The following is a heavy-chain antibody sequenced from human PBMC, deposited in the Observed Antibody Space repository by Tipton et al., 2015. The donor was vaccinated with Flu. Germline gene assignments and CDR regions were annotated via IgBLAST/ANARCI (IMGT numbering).Heavy chain of an antibody. Sequence: TLSLTCIVSGGSMNNYYWNWIRQPPGKGLEWIGSVFYTGSTNYSPSFKSRVTFPVDTSENHFSLQLRSVTAADTALYYCARESRGNHYYFDSWGQGILVTVSS. CDR1: GGSMNNYY. V-gene: IGHV4-59*01. J-gene: IGHJ4*02. CDR3: ARESRGNHYYFDS. D-gene: IGHD1-14*01. CDR2: VFYTGST.